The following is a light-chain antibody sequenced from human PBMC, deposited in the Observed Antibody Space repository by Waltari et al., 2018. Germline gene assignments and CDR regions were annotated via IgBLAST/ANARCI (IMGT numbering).Light chain of an antibody. CDR3: QQYGSSSH. CDR1: QSVSSSY. CDR2: GAS. Sequence: EIVLTQSPGTLSLSPGERATLSCRASQSVSSSYLAWYQQKPGQAPRHLIYGASSRATGIPDRFSGSGSGTDFTLTISRLEPEDFAVYYCQQYGSSSHFGGGTKVEIK. J-gene: IGKJ4*01. V-gene: IGKV3-20*01.